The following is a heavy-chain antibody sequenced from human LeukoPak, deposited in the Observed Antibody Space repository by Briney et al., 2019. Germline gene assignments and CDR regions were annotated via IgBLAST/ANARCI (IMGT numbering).Heavy chain of an antibody. CDR3: ARARRVYYYYGMDV. J-gene: IGHJ6*02. V-gene: IGHV3-13*01. CDR2: IGTAGDT. CDR1: VFTFSSYD. Sequence: PGGSLRLSCAASVFTFSSYDMHWVRQATGKGLEWVSAIGTAGDTYYPGSVKGRFTISRENAKNSLYLQMNSLRAGDTAVYYCARARRVYYYYGMDVWGQGTTVTVSS.